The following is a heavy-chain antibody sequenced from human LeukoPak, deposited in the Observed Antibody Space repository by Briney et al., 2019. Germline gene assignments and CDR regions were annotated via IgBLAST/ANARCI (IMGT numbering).Heavy chain of an antibody. CDR3: AKAEGWELPYYFDY. J-gene: IGHJ4*02. Sequence: GRSLRLSCAASGFTFDDYAMHWVRQAPGKGLEWVSGISWNSGSIGYADSVKGRFTISRDNAKNSLYLQMNSLRAEDTALYYCAKAEGWELPYYFDYWGQGTLGTVSS. CDR2: ISWNSGSI. D-gene: IGHD1-26*01. CDR1: GFTFDDYA. V-gene: IGHV3-9*01.